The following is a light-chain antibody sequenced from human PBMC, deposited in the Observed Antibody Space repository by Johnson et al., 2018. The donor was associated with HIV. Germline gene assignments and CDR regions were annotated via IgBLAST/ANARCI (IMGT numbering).Light chain of an antibody. CDR2: ETY. Sequence: QPVLTHPPSVSAAPGQKVPISCSGSSSNIGNNYVSWFQQLPGTAPKLLIYETYKPPSGIPDRFSGSQSRTSAPLDITALQTGDEADDYCGTWDSSLRGLYVFGTGTKVTVL. J-gene: IGLJ1*01. CDR1: SSNIGNNY. V-gene: IGLV1-51*02. CDR3: GTWDSSLRGLYV.